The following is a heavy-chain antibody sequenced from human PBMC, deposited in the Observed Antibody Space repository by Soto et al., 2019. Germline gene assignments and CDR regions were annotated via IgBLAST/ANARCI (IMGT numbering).Heavy chain of an antibody. J-gene: IGHJ4*02. Sequence: SETLSLTCTVSGGSISSYYWSWIRQPPGKGLEWVGYIYYSRSPNYNPALKIRVTISVYTSKNQFSLKLSSVTAADTDVYYCARVGPPGGYYERSGLPPVDYWGQGTLVTVSS. CDR1: GGSISSYY. V-gene: IGHV4-59*01. D-gene: IGHD3-22*01. CDR2: IYYSRSP. CDR3: ARVGPPGGYYERSGLPPVDY.